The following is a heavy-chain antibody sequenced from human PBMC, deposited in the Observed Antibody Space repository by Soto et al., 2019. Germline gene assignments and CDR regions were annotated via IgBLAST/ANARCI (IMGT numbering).Heavy chain of an antibody. J-gene: IGHJ5*02. V-gene: IGHV4-39*01. CDR2: IYYSGST. CDR1: GGSITSSSYY. CDR3: ATQEVGGTYVYTFDP. D-gene: IGHD1-26*01. Sequence: QLHLRESGPGLVKPSETLSLTCTVSGGSITSSSYYWRWIRQPPGKGLDWIGSIYYSGSTYYNPSLKSRVTISVDTSKNQFSLKLSSVTAADTAVYYCATQEVGGTYVYTFDPWGQGTLVTVSS.